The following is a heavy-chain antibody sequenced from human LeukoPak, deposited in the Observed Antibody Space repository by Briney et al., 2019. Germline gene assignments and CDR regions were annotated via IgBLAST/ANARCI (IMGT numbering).Heavy chain of an antibody. CDR2: ISGSGGST. CDR1: GFTFSSYA. D-gene: IGHD5-12*01. V-gene: IGHV3-23*01. J-gene: IGHJ4*02. Sequence: PGGSLRLSCAASGFTFSSYAMSWVRQAPGKGLEWVSAISGSGGSTYYADSMKGRFTISRDNAKNSLYLQMNSLRAEDTAVYYCARGRAPVATNNYFDYWGQGTLVTVSS. CDR3: ARGRAPVATNNYFDY.